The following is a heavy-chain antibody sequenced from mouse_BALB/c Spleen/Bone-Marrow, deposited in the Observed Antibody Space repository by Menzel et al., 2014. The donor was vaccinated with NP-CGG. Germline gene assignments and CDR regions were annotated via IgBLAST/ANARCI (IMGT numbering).Heavy chain of an antibody. CDR3: ARNYYVSSYYAMDY. J-gene: IGHJ4*01. CDR1: GFSLTSYG. D-gene: IGHD1-1*01. Sequence: VKVVESGLGLVQPSQSLSITCTVSGFSLTSYGVHWVRQSPGKGLEWLGVIWSGGSTDYNAAFISRLSISKDNSESQVFIIMNSLQANDTAIYYCARNYYVSSYYAMDYWGQGTSVTVSS. V-gene: IGHV2-2*02. CDR2: IWSGGST.